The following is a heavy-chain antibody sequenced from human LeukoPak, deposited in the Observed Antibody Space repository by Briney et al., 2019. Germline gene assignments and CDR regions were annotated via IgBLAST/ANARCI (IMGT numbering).Heavy chain of an antibody. CDR3: ARGLYYDILTGYFSDAFDI. V-gene: IGHV3-7*04. Sequence: GGSLRLSCAASGFTFSSYWMGWVRQAPGKGLEWVANIKQDGSEKYYVDSVKGRFTISRDNAKNSLYLQMNSLRAEDTAVYYCARGLYYDILTGYFSDAFDIWGQGTMVTVSS. CDR1: GFTFSSYW. CDR2: IKQDGSEK. D-gene: IGHD3-9*01. J-gene: IGHJ3*02.